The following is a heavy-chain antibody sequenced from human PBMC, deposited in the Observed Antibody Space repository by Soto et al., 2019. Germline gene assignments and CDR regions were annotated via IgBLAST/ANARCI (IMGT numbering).Heavy chain of an antibody. CDR2: LVVGTGNT. V-gene: IGHV1-58*01. Sequence: GASVKVSCKTSGFTFRSSAVQWVRQARGQRLEWIGWLVVGTGNTNYAQKFQQRVTISSDRSTNTVPMELSSLTSEDTAVYYCATGAYCSGGSCSNYYCYYYGRDLCGQGTTFTVSS. CDR1: GFTFRSSA. D-gene: IGHD2-15*01. CDR3: ATGAYCSGGSCSNYYCYYYGRDL. J-gene: IGHJ6*02.